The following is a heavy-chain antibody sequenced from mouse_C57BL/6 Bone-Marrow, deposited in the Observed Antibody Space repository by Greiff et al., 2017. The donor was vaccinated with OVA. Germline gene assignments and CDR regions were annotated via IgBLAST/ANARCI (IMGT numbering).Heavy chain of an antibody. Sequence: VQLQQSGPELVKPGASVKISCKASGYAFSSSWMNWVKQRPGKGLEWIGRIYPGDGDTNYNGKFKGKATLTADKSSSTAYMQLSSLTSEDSAVYFCARGYFDVWGTGTTVTVSS. V-gene: IGHV1-82*01. CDR2: IYPGDGDT. J-gene: IGHJ1*03. CDR3: ARGYFDV. CDR1: GYAFSSSW.